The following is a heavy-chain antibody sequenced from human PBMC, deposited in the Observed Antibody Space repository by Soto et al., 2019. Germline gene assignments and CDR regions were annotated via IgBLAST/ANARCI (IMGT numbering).Heavy chain of an antibody. D-gene: IGHD3-16*02. CDR1: GYTFTSYD. Sequence: QVQLVQSGAEVKKPGASVKVSCKASGYTFTSYDINWVRQATGQGLAWMGLMNTNSGNTGYAQKFQGSGTMTRNNSISTAYMELSSLRSEDTAVYYCSRGMRVTFGGGIAPSSYFDYWGQGTLVTVSS. V-gene: IGHV1-8*01. CDR3: SRGMRVTFGGGIAPSSYFDY. CDR2: MNTNSGNT. J-gene: IGHJ4*02.